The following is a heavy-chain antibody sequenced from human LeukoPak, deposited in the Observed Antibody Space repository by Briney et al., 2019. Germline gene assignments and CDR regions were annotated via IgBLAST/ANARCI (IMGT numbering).Heavy chain of an antibody. D-gene: IGHD4-23*01. CDR1: GGSFSGYY. CDR3: AKLLTTVVTPAGSSRGGFDI. J-gene: IGHJ3*02. Sequence: PSETLFLTCAVYGGSFSGYYWSWIRQPPGKGLEWIGEINHSGSTDYNPSLKSRVTLSLHTSKNQFSLRLSSVTAADTAIYFCAKLLTTVVTPAGSSRGGFDIWGQGTMVTVSS. V-gene: IGHV4-34*01. CDR2: INHSGST.